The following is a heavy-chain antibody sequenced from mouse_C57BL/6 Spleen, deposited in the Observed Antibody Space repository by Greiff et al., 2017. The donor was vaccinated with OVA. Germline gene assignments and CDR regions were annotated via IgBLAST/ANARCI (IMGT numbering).Heavy chain of an antibody. J-gene: IGHJ4*01. D-gene: IGHD1-2*01. CDR1: GYTFTDYY. CDR3: ARWLPEGAMDY. Sequence: EVQLQQSGPELVKPGASVKISCKASGYTFTDYYMNWVKQSHGKSLEWIGDINPNNGGTSYNQKFKGKATLTVDKSSSTAYMELRSLTSEDSAVYYCARWLPEGAMDYWGQGTSVTVSS. CDR2: INPNNGGT. V-gene: IGHV1-26*01.